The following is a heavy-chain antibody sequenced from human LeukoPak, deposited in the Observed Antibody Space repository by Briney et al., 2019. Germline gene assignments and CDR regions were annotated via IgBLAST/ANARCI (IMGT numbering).Heavy chain of an antibody. CDR2: ISYDGSVE. CDR3: AKDRDTNSYSPFHH. J-gene: IGHJ4*02. D-gene: IGHD1-26*01. V-gene: IGHV3-30*04. CDR1: GFTFSNYA. Sequence: GGSLRLSCAASGFTFSNYAMHWVRQAPGKGLEWVALISYDGSVEKNAASVKGRFTISRDNSKNTLYLQMNSLRAEDSALYYCAKDRDTNSYSPFHHWGQGTLVTVSS.